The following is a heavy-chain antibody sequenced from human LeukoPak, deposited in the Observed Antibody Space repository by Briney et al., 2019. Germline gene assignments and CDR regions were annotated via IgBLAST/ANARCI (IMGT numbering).Heavy chain of an antibody. D-gene: IGHD6-13*01. CDR3: ARIAAHPPKYYYYYGMDV. V-gene: IGHV3-9*01. Sequence: GRSLRLSCAASGFTFDDYAMHWVRHAPGKGLEWVSGISWNSGSIVYADSVKGRFTIARDNAKNSLYLQMNSLRAEDTALYYCARIAAHPPKYYYYYGMDVWGQGTTVTVSS. CDR1: GFTFDDYA. CDR2: ISWNSGSI. J-gene: IGHJ6*02.